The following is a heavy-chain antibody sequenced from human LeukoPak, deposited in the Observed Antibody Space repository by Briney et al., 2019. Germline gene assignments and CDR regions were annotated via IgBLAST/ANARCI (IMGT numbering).Heavy chain of an antibody. CDR2: ISYDGSNK. D-gene: IGHD3-10*01. CDR3: ASPRRLLWFGDASEFDY. J-gene: IGHJ4*02. V-gene: IGHV3-30-3*02. Sequence: GGSLRLSCAASGFTFSSYAMHWVRQAPGKGLEWVAVISYDGSNKYYADSVKGRFTISRDNSKNTLYLQMSSLRAEDTAVYYCASPRRLLWFGDASEFDYWGQGTLVTVSS. CDR1: GFTFSSYA.